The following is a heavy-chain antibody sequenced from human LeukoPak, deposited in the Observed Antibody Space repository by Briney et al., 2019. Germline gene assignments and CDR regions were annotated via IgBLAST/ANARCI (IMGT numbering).Heavy chain of an antibody. V-gene: IGHV3-20*04. J-gene: IGHJ4*02. D-gene: IGHD1-14*01. CDR3: ARQDGPDPTGNFDY. Sequence: GGSLRLSCAASAFTFDNYAMTWVRQAPGEGLEWVSGINWNGGSTGYADSVKGRFTISRDNAKNSLYLQMNSLRAEDTALYYCARQDGPDPTGNFDYWGQGTLVTVSS. CDR1: AFTFDNYA. CDR2: INWNGGST.